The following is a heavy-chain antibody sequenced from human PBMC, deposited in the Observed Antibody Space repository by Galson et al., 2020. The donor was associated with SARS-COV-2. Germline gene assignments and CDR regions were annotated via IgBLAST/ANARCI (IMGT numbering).Heavy chain of an antibody. CDR1: GGSFSGYS. CDR3: ARGRQGVVPSPVLGLGPFYSYYYMDV. J-gene: IGHJ6*03. V-gene: IGHV4-34*01. CDR2: INSGGAT. Sequence: SETLSLTCAVYGGSFSGYSWTWIRQAPGKGLEWIGAINSGGATNYSPSLSSRVTLSVDTSRTQFSLKLTSVTAADTALYFCARGRQGVVPSPVLGLGPFYSYYYMDVWGKGTTVTVSS. D-gene: IGHD3-16*01.